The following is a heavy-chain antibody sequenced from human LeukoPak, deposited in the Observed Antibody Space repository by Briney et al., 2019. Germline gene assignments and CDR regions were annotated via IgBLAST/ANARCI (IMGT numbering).Heavy chain of an antibody. CDR1: GFTFARHA. J-gene: IGHJ4*02. Sequence: GGSLRLSCAGSGFTFARHALTWVRQAPGKGLEWVSTISGGGGSAHYADSVKGRFTISRDNSKDTVFLQMNNLRVEDTAIYYCAREGGSCTSNSCSDYFDYWGQGTLVTVSS. D-gene: IGHD5-12*01. CDR2: ISGGGGSA. CDR3: AREGGSCTSNSCSDYFDY. V-gene: IGHV3-23*01.